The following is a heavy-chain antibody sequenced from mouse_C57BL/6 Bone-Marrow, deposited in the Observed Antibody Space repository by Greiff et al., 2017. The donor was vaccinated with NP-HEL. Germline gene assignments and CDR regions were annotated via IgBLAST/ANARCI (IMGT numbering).Heavy chain of an antibody. Sequence: EVQLQQSGGDLVKPGGSLKLSCAASGFTFSSYGMSWVRQTPDKRLEWVATISSGGSYTYYPDSVKGRFTISRDNAKNTLYLQMSSLKSEDTTMYYCARRGTLDYWGQGTTLTVSS. CDR2: ISSGGSYT. CDR3: ARRGTLDY. CDR1: GFTFSSYG. V-gene: IGHV5-6*01. D-gene: IGHD3-3*01. J-gene: IGHJ2*01.